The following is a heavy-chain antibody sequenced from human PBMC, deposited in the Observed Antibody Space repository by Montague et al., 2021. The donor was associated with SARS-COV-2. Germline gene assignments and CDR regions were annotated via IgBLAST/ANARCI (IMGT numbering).Heavy chain of an antibody. D-gene: IGHD3-9*01. CDR1: GVSVTDYY. J-gene: IGHJ4*02. CDR3: VRHPHYDGLNGPPDF. Sequence: SETLSLTCTVSGVSVTDYYWSWIRQLPGKGLEWVGDVLYNKGTNYNPSLKSRVAISVDTSKNQFSLRLTSVTAADTAFYHCVRHPHYDGLNGPPDFWDQGALVTVSS. CDR2: VLYNKGT. V-gene: IGHV4-59*08.